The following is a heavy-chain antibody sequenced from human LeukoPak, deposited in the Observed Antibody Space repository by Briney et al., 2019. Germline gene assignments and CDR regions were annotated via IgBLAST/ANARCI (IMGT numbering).Heavy chain of an antibody. CDR3: ARVVLDNAAHDQTGSFDI. V-gene: IGHV1-69*13. J-gene: IGHJ3*02. Sequence: ASVKVSCKASGGTFSSYAISWVRQAPGQGLEWMGGIIPIFGTANYAQKFQGRVTITADESTSTAYMELSSLRSEDTAVYYCARVVLDNAAHDQTGSFDIWGQGTMVIVSS. CDR2: IIPIFGTA. CDR1: GGTFSSYA. D-gene: IGHD3-3*01.